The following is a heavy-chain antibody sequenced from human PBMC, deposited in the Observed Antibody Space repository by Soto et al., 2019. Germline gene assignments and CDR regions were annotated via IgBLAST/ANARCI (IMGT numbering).Heavy chain of an antibody. CDR3: ARERTGDPTFFDY. J-gene: IGHJ4*02. Sequence: PSETLSLTCTVSGGPVSSGSYYRSWIRQPPGKGLEWIGYSYYSGTTTYNPSLKSRVTMSIDTSKNQFSLKLSSVTAADTAVYYCARERTGDPTFFDYWGQGTLVTVSS. CDR2: SYYSGTT. CDR1: GGPVSSGSYY. V-gene: IGHV4-61*01. D-gene: IGHD1-1*01.